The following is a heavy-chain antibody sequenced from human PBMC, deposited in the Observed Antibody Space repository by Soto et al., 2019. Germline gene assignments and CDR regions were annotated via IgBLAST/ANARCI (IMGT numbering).Heavy chain of an antibody. CDR1: VYTFTGYY. Sequence: GASVKVSCKASVYTFTGYYMHWVRQAPGQGLEWMGWINPISGGTNYAQKFQGWVTMTRDTSISTAYMELSRLRSDDTAVYYCARAVPAVRGVIGYYMDVWGKGTTVTVSS. V-gene: IGHV1-2*04. CDR3: ARAVPAVRGVIGYYMDV. J-gene: IGHJ6*03. CDR2: INPISGGT. D-gene: IGHD3-10*01.